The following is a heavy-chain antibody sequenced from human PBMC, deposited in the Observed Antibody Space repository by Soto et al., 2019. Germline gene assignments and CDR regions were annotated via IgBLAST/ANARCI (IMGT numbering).Heavy chain of an antibody. CDR2: IIPIFGTA. V-gene: IGHV1-69*13. Sequence: ASVKVSCKASGGTFSSYAISWVRQATGQGLEWMGGIIPIFGTANYAQKFQGRVTITADESTSTAYMELSSLRSEDTAVYYCARCLYGSGPNWFDPWGQGTLVTVSS. J-gene: IGHJ5*02. CDR3: ARCLYGSGPNWFDP. CDR1: GGTFSSYA. D-gene: IGHD3-10*01.